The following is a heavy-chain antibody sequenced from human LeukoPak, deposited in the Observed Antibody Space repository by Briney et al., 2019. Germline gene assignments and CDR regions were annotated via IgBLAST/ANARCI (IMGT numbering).Heavy chain of an antibody. CDR2: IYYYSGST. CDR1: GGSISSSTYF. V-gene: IGHV4-39*07. CDR3: TRGRGEGRGISMVRGVRAPSYNWFDP. Sequence: SETLSLTCTVSGGSISSSTYFWGWIRQPPGKGLEWIGSIYYYSGSTYYNPSLKSRVTISVDTSKNQFSLRLSSVTAADTAVYYCTRGRGEGRGISMVRGVRAPSYNWFDPWGHGTLVTVSS. D-gene: IGHD3-10*01. J-gene: IGHJ5*02.